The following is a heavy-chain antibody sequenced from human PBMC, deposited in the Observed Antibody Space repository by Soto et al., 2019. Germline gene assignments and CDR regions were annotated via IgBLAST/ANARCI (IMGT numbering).Heavy chain of an antibody. CDR2: IYYDGST. V-gene: IGHV4-39*02. CDR1: GGTINSTSYY. CDR3: ARPQYQYDTNGWNWFDP. D-gene: IGHD3-22*01. J-gene: IGHJ5*02. Sequence: PSETLSLTCTVSGGTINSTSYYWGWIRQPPGKGLEWIGNIYYDGSTYYNPSLKSRVTISVDTSKNPFSLKLSSVTAADTAMYYCARPQYQYDTNGWNWFDPWGQGALVTVSS.